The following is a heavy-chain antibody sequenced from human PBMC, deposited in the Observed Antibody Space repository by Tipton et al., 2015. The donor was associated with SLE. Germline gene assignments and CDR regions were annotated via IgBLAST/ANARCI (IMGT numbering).Heavy chain of an antibody. CDR3: ARVLGRTYTVAGPYYFDY. CDR2: IYYSGSI. J-gene: IGHJ4*02. D-gene: IGHD6-19*01. V-gene: IGHV4-59*11. Sequence: LRLSCTVSGGSISSHYWSWIRQPPGKGLEWIGYIYYSGSISYNPPLKSRVTISVDTSKNQFSLKLSSVTAADTAVYYCARVLGRTYTVAGPYYFDYWGQGTLVTVSS. CDR1: GGSISSHY.